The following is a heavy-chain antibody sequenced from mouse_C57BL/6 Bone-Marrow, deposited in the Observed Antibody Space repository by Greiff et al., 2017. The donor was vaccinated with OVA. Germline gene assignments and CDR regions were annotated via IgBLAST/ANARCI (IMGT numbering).Heavy chain of an antibody. CDR1: GFTFSDYG. Sequence: EVNVVESGGGLVQPGGSLKLSCAASGFTFSDYGMAWVRQAPRKGPEWVAFISNLAYSIYYADTVTGRFTISRENAKNTLYLEMSSLRSEDTAMYYCARHLLYAMDYWGQGTSVTVSS. CDR3: ARHLLYAMDY. D-gene: IGHD2-1*01. J-gene: IGHJ4*01. V-gene: IGHV5-15*01. CDR2: ISNLAYSI.